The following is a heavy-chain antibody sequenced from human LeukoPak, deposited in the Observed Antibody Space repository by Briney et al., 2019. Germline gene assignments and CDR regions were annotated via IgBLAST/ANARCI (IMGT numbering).Heavy chain of an antibody. CDR1: GGPISSYY. CDR2: IYYSGST. V-gene: IGHV4-59*08. D-gene: IGHD5-18*01. Sequence: PSETLSLTCTVSGGPISSYYWSWIRQPPGKGLEWIGYIYYSGSTNYNPSLKSRVTISVDTSKNQFSLKLSSVTAADTAVYYCARYSYGHFDYWGQGTLVTVSS. J-gene: IGHJ4*02. CDR3: ARYSYGHFDY.